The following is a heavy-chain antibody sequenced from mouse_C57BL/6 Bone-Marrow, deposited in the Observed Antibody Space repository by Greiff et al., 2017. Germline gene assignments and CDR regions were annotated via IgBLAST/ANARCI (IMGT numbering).Heavy chain of an antibody. CDR3: TSYGSSPAWFAY. CDR1: GFNIKDYY. V-gene: IGHV14-1*01. Sequence: VQLKESGAELVRPGASVKLSCTASGFNIKDYYMHWVKQRPEQGLEWIGRIDPEDGDTEYAPKFQGKATMTADTSSNTAYLQLSSLTSEDTAVYYCTSYGSSPAWFAYWGQGTLVTVSA. J-gene: IGHJ3*01. D-gene: IGHD1-1*01. CDR2: IDPEDGDT.